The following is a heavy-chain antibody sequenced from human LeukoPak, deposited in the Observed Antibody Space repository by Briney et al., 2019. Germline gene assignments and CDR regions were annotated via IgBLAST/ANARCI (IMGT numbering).Heavy chain of an antibody. V-gene: IGHV1-18*01. J-gene: IGHJ4*02. CDR2: ISAYNGNT. D-gene: IGHD3-10*01. Sequence: ASVKVSCKASGYTFTSYGIRWVRQAPGQGLEWMGWISAYNGNTNYAQKLQGRVTMTTDTSTSTAYMELRSLRSDDTAVYYCGTYYYGSGSYGPVDYWGQGNLVTVSS. CDR3: GTYYYGSGSYGPVDY. CDR1: GYTFTSYG.